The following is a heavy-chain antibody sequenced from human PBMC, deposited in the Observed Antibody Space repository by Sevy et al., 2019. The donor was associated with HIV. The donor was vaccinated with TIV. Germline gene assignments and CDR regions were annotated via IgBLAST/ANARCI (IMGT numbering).Heavy chain of an antibody. J-gene: IGHJ6*02. CDR1: GFTFSQYW. Sequence: GGSLRLSCEVSGFTFSQYWMHWVRQAPGKGLVWVSRINGDGNGPIYADSVQGRFTISRDNAKNTLFLQMNSLRAEDTGIYYCAREGVDFWSGPVDYYYGMDVWGQGTTVTVSS. CDR2: INGDGNGP. V-gene: IGHV3-74*01. D-gene: IGHD3-3*01. CDR3: AREGVDFWSGPVDYYYGMDV.